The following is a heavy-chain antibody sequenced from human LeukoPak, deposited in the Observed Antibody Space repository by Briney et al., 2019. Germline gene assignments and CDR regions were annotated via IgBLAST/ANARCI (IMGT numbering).Heavy chain of an antibody. CDR1: GFTFSNHA. Sequence: GRSLRLSCVTSGFTFSNHAMHWVRQAPGKGLEWVAAISDDGSSKYYADSVKGRFTISRDNSKNTLYLQINSLRAEDTAVYYCARVDDLDAFDIWGQGTMVTVSS. J-gene: IGHJ3*02. CDR2: ISDDGSSK. V-gene: IGHV3-30*04. CDR3: ARVDDLDAFDI. D-gene: IGHD2-2*03.